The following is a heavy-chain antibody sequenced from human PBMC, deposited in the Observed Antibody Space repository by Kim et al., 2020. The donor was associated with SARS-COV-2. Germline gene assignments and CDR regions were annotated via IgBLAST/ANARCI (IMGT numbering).Heavy chain of an antibody. CDR1: GFTFSNSV. CDR3: AKLTSN. V-gene: IGHV3-23*01. CDR2: ITGNGAGT. J-gene: IGHJ4*02. Sequence: GGSLRLSCAASGFTFSNSVMSWVRQAPGRGLEWVSTITGNGAGTYYPDSVKGRFTISRDNSKNTLYLQMNSLRAEDTAVYYCAKLTSNWGQGILVTVSS.